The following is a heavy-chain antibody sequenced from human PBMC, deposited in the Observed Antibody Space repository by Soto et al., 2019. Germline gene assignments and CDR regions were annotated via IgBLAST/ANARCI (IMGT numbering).Heavy chain of an antibody. Sequence: QVQLQESGPGLVKPSGTLSLTCAVSGGSISSSNWWSWVRQPPGKGLEWIGEIYHSGSTNYNPSPKSGVTISVDKSKNQFSLKLSSVTAADTAVYYCARAAMGGSSWPFDYWGQGTLVTVSS. J-gene: IGHJ4*02. V-gene: IGHV4-4*02. CDR3: ARAAMGGSSWPFDY. CDR2: IYHSGST. D-gene: IGHD6-13*01. CDR1: GGSISSSNW.